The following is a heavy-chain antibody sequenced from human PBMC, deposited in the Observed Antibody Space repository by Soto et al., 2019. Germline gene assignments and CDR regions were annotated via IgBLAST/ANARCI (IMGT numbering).Heavy chain of an antibody. V-gene: IGHV3-30*18. CDR2: ISYDGSNK. Sequence: QVQLVESGGGVVQPGRSLRLSCAASGFTFSSYGMHWVRQAPGKGLEWVAVISYDGSNKYYADSVKGRFTISRDNSKNTLYLQVNSLRAEDTAVYYCAKEAFVVVTAPDFDYWGQGTLVTVSS. D-gene: IGHD2-21*02. J-gene: IGHJ4*02. CDR3: AKEAFVVVTAPDFDY. CDR1: GFTFSSYG.